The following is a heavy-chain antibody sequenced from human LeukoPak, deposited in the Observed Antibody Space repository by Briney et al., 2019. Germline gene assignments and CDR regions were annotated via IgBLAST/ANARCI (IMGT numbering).Heavy chain of an antibody. CDR3: ARHWGTEWTLDYYGSGSYFDY. Sequence: SETLSLTCTVSGGSISSSSYYWGWIRQPPGKGLEWIGSIYYSGSTYYNPSLKSRVTISVDTSKNQFSLKLSSVTAADTAVYYCARHWGTEWTLDYYGSGSYFDYWGQGTLVTVSS. CDR1: GGSISSSSYY. CDR2: IYYSGST. D-gene: IGHD3-10*01. J-gene: IGHJ4*02. V-gene: IGHV4-39*07.